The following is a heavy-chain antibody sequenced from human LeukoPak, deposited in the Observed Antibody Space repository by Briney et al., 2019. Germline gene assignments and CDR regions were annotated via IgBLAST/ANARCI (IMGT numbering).Heavy chain of an antibody. CDR1: GGSISSGSYY. D-gene: IGHD6-13*01. J-gene: IGHJ4*02. CDR2: INYSGST. V-gene: IGHV4-61*01. Sequence: SETLSLTCTVSGGSISSGSYYWSWIRQPPGKGLEWIGYINYSGSTNYNPSLKSRVTISVDTSKNQFSLKLSSVTAADTAVYYCARHGEQQLVYFDYRGQGTLVTVSS. CDR3: ARHGEQQLVYFDY.